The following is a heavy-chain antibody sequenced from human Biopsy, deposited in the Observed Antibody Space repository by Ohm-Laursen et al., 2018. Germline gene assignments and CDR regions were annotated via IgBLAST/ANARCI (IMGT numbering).Heavy chain of an antibody. D-gene: IGHD5-12*01. V-gene: IGHV4-31*03. CDR2: IYHTGST. J-gene: IGHJ4*02. CDR1: GDSISSGGNY. CDR3: ARADMVTTIVDY. Sequence: SETLSLTCTVSGDSISSGGNYWSWIRQFPGKGLEWIAYIYHTGSTYYNPSLKSRLSIAIDTSKNQFSVNLRSVTAADTAVYYCARADMVTTIVDYWGQGTLVTVSS.